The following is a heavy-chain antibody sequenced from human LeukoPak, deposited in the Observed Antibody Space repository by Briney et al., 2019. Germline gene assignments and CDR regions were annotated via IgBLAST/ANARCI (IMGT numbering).Heavy chain of an antibody. Sequence: SVKVSCKASGGTFSSYAISWVRQAPGQGLEWMGGIIPIFGTANYAQKFQGRVTITADESTSTAYMELSSLRSEDTAVYYCARTTYYYDSSDYYYGMDVWGQGTTVTVS. V-gene: IGHV1-69*13. D-gene: IGHD3-22*01. CDR1: GGTFSSYA. CDR2: IIPIFGTA. CDR3: ARTTYYYDSSDYYYGMDV. J-gene: IGHJ6*02.